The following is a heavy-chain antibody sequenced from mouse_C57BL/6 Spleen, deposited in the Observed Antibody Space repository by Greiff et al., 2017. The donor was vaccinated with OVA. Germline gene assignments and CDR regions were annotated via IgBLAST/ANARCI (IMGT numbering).Heavy chain of an antibody. J-gene: IGHJ1*03. CDR3: TRGDWYFDV. CDR1: GFTFSNYW. Sequence: EVKVEESGGGLVQPGGSMKLSCVASGFTFSNYWMNWVRQSPEKGLEWVAQIRLKSDNYATHYAESVKGRFTISRDDSKSSVYLQMNNLRAEDTGIYCCTRGDWYFDVWGTGTTVTVSS. CDR2: IRLKSDNYAT. V-gene: IGHV6-3*01.